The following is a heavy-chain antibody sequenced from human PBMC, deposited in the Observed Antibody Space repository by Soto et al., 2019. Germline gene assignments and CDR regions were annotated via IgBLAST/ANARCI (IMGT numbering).Heavy chain of an antibody. CDR2: ISSSSSTI. CDR1: GFTFSSYS. Sequence: EVQLVESGGGLVQTGGSLRLSCAASGFTFSSYSMNWVRQAPGKGLEWVSYISSSSSTIYYADSVKGRFTISRDNAKKSLYLQMNSLRAEDTAVYYCAREFDSSSWYVYGYWGQGTLVTVSS. D-gene: IGHD6-13*01. V-gene: IGHV3-48*01. J-gene: IGHJ4*02. CDR3: AREFDSSSWYVYGY.